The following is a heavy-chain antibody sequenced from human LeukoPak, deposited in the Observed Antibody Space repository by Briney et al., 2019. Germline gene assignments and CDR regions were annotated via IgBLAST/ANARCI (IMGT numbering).Heavy chain of an antibody. V-gene: IGHV4-61*08. CDR2: IYYSGST. CDR1: GGSISSGGYS. CDR3: ARSYGGNPFDY. D-gene: IGHD4-23*01. Sequence: SETLSLTCAVSGGSISSGGYSWSWIRQPPGKGLEWIGYIYYSGSTNYNPSLKSRVTISVDTSKNQFSLKLSSVTAADTAVYYCARSYGGNPFDYWGQGTLVTVSS. J-gene: IGHJ4*02.